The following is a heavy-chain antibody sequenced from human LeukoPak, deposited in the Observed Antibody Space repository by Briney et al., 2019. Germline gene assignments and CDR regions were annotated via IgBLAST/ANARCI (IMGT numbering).Heavy chain of an antibody. CDR3: AKDRWVRYGSGSYLDY. J-gene: IGHJ4*02. V-gene: IGHV3-23*01. Sequence: PGGSLRLSCAASRFTFSSYAMSWVRQAPGKGLEWVSAISGSGGSTYYADSVKGRFTISRDNSKNTLYLQMNSLRAEDTAVYYCAKDRWVRYGSGSYLDYWGQGTLVTVSS. CDR2: ISGSGGST. D-gene: IGHD3-10*01. CDR1: RFTFSSYA.